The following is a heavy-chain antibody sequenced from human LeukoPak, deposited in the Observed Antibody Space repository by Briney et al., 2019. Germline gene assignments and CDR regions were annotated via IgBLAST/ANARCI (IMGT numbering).Heavy chain of an antibody. CDR3: ARDTSYDFWSDPTELFDI. CDR1: GYTFTTYG. J-gene: IGHJ3*02. Sequence: ASVKVSCRASGYTFTTYGISCMRQAPGQGLEWVGWVSGHNGNKNYAQKLQGRVTMTTDTSTSTAYMELRSLRSDDTAAYYCARDTSYDFWSDPTELFDIWGQGTMVTVSS. CDR2: VSGHNGNK. D-gene: IGHD3-3*01. V-gene: IGHV1-18*01.